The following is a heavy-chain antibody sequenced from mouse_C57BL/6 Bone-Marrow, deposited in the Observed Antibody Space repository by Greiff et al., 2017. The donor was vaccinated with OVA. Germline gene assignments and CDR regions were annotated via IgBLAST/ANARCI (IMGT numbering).Heavy chain of an antibody. V-gene: IGHV1-59*01. CDR3: AHYGSRLYLHY. J-gene: IGHJ2*02. Sequence: QVQLKQPGAELVRPGTSVKLSCKASGYTFTNYWMHWVKQRPGQGLEWIGVIAPSDSYINYNQKFKGRATLTVDTSSSTAYMHLSSLTSEDSAVYYCAHYGSRLYLHYWSQGTSLTVSS. CDR1: GYTFTNYW. CDR2: IAPSDSYI. D-gene: IGHD1-1*01.